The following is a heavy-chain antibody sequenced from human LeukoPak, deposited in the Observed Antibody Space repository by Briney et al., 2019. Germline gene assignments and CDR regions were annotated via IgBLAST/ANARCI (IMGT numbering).Heavy chain of an antibody. V-gene: IGHV5-51*01. CDR3: ARYGSGSQGAY. CDR2: IYPGDSDT. CDR1: GYRFTNYW. Sequence: GESLQISCKGSGYRFTNYWIAWVRQMPGKGLEWMGIIYPGDSDTRYSPSFQGQVTISADKSISTAYLQWSSLKASDTAIYYCARYGSGSQGAYWGQGTLVTVSS. D-gene: IGHD3-10*01. J-gene: IGHJ4*02.